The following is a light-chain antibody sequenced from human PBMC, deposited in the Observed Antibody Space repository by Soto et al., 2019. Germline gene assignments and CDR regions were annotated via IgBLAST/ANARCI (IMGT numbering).Light chain of an antibody. CDR1: SSDVGDNY. CDR2: EVS. J-gene: IGLJ1*01. CDR3: SAYAGSNNLV. Sequence: QSVLTQPPSASGSPGQSVTISCTGTSSDVGDNYVSWYQQDLGKAPKLIIYEVSQRPSGGPDRFSGSKSGNTASLTVSGLQTEDEADYYCSAYAGSNNLVFGSGTKVTVL. V-gene: IGLV2-8*01.